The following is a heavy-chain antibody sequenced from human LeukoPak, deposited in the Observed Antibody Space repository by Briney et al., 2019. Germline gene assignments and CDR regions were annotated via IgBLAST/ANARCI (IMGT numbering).Heavy chain of an antibody. V-gene: IGHV3-53*01. CDR2: IYSGGTT. CDR1: GFTVSSNY. J-gene: IGHJ4*02. Sequence: TGGSLRLSCAASGFTVSSNYMNWVRQAPGKGLEWVSIIYSGGTTYYADSVKGRFTISRGNSKNTLYLQMNSLRAEDTAVYYCARAGGSIKPFDYWGQGNLVTVSS. CDR3: ARAGGSIKPFDY. D-gene: IGHD2-2*01.